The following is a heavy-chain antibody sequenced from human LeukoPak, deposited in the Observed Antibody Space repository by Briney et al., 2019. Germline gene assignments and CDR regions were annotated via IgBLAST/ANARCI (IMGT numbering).Heavy chain of an antibody. D-gene: IGHD6-19*01. CDR2: YHIGNT. Sequence: SETLSLTCTVSGVSIRGDTYYWGWIRQPPGKGLEWIGNYHIGNTYYNPSLKSRVTISVDTSKNQFSLKLSSVTAADTAVYYCARGLGSGWYATGLDDWFDPWGQGTLVTVSS. CDR1: GVSIRGDTYY. V-gene: IGHV4-39*07. J-gene: IGHJ5*02. CDR3: ARGLGSGWYATGLDDWFDP.